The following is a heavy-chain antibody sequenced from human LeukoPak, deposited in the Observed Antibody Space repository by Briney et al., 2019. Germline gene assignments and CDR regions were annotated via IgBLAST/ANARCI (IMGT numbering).Heavy chain of an antibody. D-gene: IGHD6-19*01. CDR2: ISYDGSNK. Sequence: PGGSLRLSCAASGFTFSSYAMHWVRQAPGKGLEWVAVISYDGSNKYYADSVKGRFTISRDNSKNTLYLQMNSLRAEDTALYYCAKDRSHLPVAGFDSWGQGTLVTVSS. J-gene: IGHJ4*02. CDR1: GFTFSSYA. V-gene: IGHV3-30-3*01. CDR3: AKDRSHLPVAGFDS.